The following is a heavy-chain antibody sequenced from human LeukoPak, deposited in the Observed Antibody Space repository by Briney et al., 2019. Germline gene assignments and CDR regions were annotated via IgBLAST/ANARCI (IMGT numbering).Heavy chain of an antibody. CDR1: GFTVSSNY. Sequence: GGSLRLSCAASGFTVSSNYMSWVRQAPGKGLEWVSVMYSGGSTYYADSVKGRFTISRDNSKNTLYLQMNSLRAEDTAVYYCASIWFGESVNDYWGQGTLVTVSS. CDR2: MYSGGST. V-gene: IGHV3-66*01. CDR3: ASIWFGESVNDY. D-gene: IGHD3-10*01. J-gene: IGHJ4*02.